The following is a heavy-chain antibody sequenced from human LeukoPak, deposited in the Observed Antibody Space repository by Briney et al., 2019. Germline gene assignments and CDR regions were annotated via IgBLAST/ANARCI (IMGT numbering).Heavy chain of an antibody. V-gene: IGHV4-34*01. CDR1: GVSFSGYY. J-gene: IGHJ4*02. CDR3: ARQGDSSGYFDY. CDR2: INHSGST. Sequence: SETLSLTCAVYGVSFSGYYWSWIRQPPGKGLEWVGEINHSGSTNYHPALKSRVTISVDKSKNQFSLKLRSVTAADTAVYYCARQGDSSGYFDYWGQGTLVTVSS. D-gene: IGHD3-22*01.